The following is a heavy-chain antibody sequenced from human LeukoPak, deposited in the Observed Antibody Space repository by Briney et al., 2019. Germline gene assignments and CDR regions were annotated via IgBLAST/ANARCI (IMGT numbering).Heavy chain of an antibody. CDR1: GFTFSSYA. Sequence: PGGSLRLSCAASGFTFSSYAMSWVRQAPGKGLEWVSAISGSGGSTYYADSVKGRFTISRDNSKNTLYLQMNSLRAEDTAVYYCAKYKVSSGHCSSTSCRNYYYYGMDVWGQGTTVTVSS. J-gene: IGHJ6*02. V-gene: IGHV3-23*01. CDR3: AKYKVSSGHCSSTSCRNYYYYGMDV. D-gene: IGHD2-2*01. CDR2: ISGSGGST.